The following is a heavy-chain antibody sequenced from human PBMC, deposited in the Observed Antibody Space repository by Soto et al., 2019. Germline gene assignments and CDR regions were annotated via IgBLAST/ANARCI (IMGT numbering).Heavy chain of an antibody. CDR1: GGSFSGYY. D-gene: IGHD1-26*01. CDR2: INHSVSN. J-gene: IGHJ5*02. CDR3: ARDLPQVGGVNSWSER. V-gene: IGHV4-34*01. Sequence: SETLSLTCAVYGGSFSGYYWSWIRQPPGKGLEWIGEINHSVSNNYNPSLKSRVTISVDTSKNQFSLKLSSVTAADTAVYYCARDLPQVGGVNSWSERWGKGNMVNVSS.